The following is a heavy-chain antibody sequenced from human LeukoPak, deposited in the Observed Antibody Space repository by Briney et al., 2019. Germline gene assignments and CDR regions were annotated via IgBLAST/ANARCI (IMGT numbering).Heavy chain of an antibody. V-gene: IGHV1-2*02. CDR3: ARDIGIRGVITADY. CDR1: EYTFTGYY. J-gene: IGHJ4*02. CDR2: INPNSGGT. Sequence: ASVKVSCKASEYTFTGYYMHWVRQAPGQGLEWMGWINPNSGGTNYAQKLQGRVTMTRDTSISTAYMELSRPRSDDTAVYYCARDIGIRGVITADYWGQGTLVTVSS. D-gene: IGHD3-10*01.